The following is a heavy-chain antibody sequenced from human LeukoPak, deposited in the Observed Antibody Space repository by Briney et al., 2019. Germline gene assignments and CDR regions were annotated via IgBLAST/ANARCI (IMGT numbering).Heavy chain of an antibody. CDR1: GGSFSGYY. CDR2: INHSGST. Sequence: SETLSLTCAVYGGSFSGYYWSWIRQPPGKGLEWIGEINHSGSTNYNPSLKSRVTISVDTSKNQFSLKLSSVTAADTAVYYCAREIPGAASAFDYWGQGTLVTVSS. J-gene: IGHJ4*02. D-gene: IGHD2-21*01. CDR3: AREIPGAASAFDY. V-gene: IGHV4-34*01.